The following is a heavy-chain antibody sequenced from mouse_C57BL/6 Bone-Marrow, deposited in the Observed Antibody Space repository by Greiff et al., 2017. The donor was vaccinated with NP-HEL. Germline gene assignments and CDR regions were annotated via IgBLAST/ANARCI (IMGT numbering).Heavy chain of an antibody. V-gene: IGHV1-64*01. Sequence: QVQLQQPGAELVKPGASVKLSCKASGYTFTSYWMHWVKQRPGQGLEWIGMIHPNSGSTNYNEPFQSKATLTADKSSSTAYMQLSNLSSEDSAVYYCASKKGYGYDDYWGQGTTLTVSS. J-gene: IGHJ2*01. CDR2: IHPNSGST. CDR1: GYTFTSYW. D-gene: IGHD2-2*01. CDR3: ASKKGYGYDDY.